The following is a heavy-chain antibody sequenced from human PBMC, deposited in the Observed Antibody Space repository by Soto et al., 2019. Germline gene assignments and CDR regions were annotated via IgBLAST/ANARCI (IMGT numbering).Heavy chain of an antibody. CDR1: GGSISSGGYY. Sequence: PSESLSLTCTVSGGSISSGGYYWSWIRQHPGKGLEWIGYIYYSGSTYYNPSLKSRVTISVDTSKNQFSLKLSSVTAADTAVYYCARGPPLGYCSSTSCYTRAFAPWGKGTLATVS. D-gene: IGHD2-2*02. CDR2: IYYSGST. V-gene: IGHV4-31*03. J-gene: IGHJ5*02. CDR3: ARGPPLGYCSSTSCYTRAFAP.